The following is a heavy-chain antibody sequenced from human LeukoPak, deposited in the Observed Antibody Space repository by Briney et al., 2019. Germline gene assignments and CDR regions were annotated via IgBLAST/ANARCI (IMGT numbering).Heavy chain of an antibody. V-gene: IGHV3-74*03. CDR3: ARDRYGSGSYEGFDP. CDR2: ITSDGSGT. Sequence: GGSLRLSCVGSGFSFSSDWMHWVRQAPGKWLVWVARITSDGSGTTYADSVKGRFTVSRDNAKNSLYLQMNSLRAEDTAVYYCARDRYGSGSYEGFDPWGQGTLVTVSS. J-gene: IGHJ5*02. CDR1: GFSFSSDW. D-gene: IGHD3-10*01.